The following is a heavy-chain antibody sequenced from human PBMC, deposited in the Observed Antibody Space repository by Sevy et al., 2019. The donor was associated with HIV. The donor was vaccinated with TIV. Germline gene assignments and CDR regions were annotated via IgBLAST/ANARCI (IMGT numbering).Heavy chain of an antibody. Sequence: GGSLRLSCAASGFTFSIYAMTWIRQAPGKGLEWVSTISVSGDSTYYADSVKGRFTISRDNSKNTLYLQMNTLRAEDTALYYCAKDHDNNWFDPWGQRTLVTVSS. D-gene: IGHD3-9*01. CDR3: AKDHDNNWFDP. CDR2: ISVSGDST. V-gene: IGHV3-23*01. J-gene: IGHJ5*02. CDR1: GFTFSIYA.